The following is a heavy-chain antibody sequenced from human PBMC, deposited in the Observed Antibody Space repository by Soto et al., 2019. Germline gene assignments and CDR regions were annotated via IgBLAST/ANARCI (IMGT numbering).Heavy chain of an antibody. CDR3: AKGGLNWFDP. CDR2: ISASGDIS. Sequence: GGSLRLSCAASGLTFSTYGINRVRQAPGKGLEWVSVISASGDISYYADSVKGRFTISRDNSKNTLYLQMNSLRVEDTAVYYCAKGGLNWFDPWGQGTLVTVSS. CDR1: GLTFSTYG. V-gene: IGHV3-23*01. J-gene: IGHJ5*02.